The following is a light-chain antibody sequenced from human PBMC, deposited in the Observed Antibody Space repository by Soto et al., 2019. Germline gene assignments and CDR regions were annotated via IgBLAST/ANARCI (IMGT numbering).Light chain of an antibody. CDR3: SSSADDYTVL. J-gene: IGLJ3*02. V-gene: IGLV2-11*01. CDR2: DVT. Sequence: QSALTQPRSVSGSPGQSVTISCIGSSSDIGAYDFVSWHQQHPGKAPKVIIYDVTRRPSGVPGRFSGSKSGNTASLTISGLQAEDEADYYCSSSADDYTVLFGGGTKLTVL. CDR1: SSDIGAYDF.